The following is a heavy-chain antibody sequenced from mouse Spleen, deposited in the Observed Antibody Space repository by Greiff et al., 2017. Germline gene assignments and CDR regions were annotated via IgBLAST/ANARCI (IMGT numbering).Heavy chain of an antibody. D-gene: IGHD3-1*01. CDR1: GFTFSSYA. Sequence: EVKLVESGGGLVKRGGSLKLSCAASGFTFSSYAMSWVRQTPEKRLEWVATISSGGGNTYYPDSVKGRFTISRDNAKNTLYLQMSSLKSEDTAMYYCARPARAPYFDYWGQGTTLTVSS. CDR2: ISSGGGNT. J-gene: IGHJ2*01. CDR3: ARPARAPYFDY. V-gene: IGHV5-9*04.